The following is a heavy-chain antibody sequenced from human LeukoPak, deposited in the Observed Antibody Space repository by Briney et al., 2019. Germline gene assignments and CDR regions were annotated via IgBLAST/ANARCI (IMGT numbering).Heavy chain of an antibody. CDR3: ARNWGAGHPINFDY. D-gene: IGHD3-16*01. J-gene: IGHJ4*02. CDR1: GYTFTSYG. CDR2: MSAYNGNT. V-gene: IGHV1-18*01. Sequence: VASVKVSCKASGYTFTSYGISWVRQAPGQGLEWMGWMSAYNGNTNYAQKLQGRVTMTTDTSTNTSYVELRSLRSDDTAVYYCARNWGAGHPINFDYWGQGTLVTVSS.